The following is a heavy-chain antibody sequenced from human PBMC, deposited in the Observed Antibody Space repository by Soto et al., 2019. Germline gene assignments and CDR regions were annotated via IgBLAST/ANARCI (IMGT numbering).Heavy chain of an antibody. CDR2: ISYDGSNK. CDR3: ARDPYSYGPRFGYFDY. Sequence: QVQLVESGGGVVQPGRSLRLSCAASGFTFSSYAMHWVRQAPGKGLEWVAVISYDGSNKYYADSVKGRFTISRDNSKNPLYLQMNSLGAEDTAVYYCARDPYSYGPRFGYFDYWGQGTLVTVSS. J-gene: IGHJ4*02. D-gene: IGHD5-18*01. CDR1: GFTFSSYA. V-gene: IGHV3-30-3*01.